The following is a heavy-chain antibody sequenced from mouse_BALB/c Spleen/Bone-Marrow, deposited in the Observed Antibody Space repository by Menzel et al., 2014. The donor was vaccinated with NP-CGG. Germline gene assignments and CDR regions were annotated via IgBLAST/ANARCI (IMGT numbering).Heavy chain of an antibody. D-gene: IGHD2-4*01. V-gene: IGHV3-2*02. CDR2: ISYSGVT. CDR3: ARSVIGAMDY. Sequence: EVKLMESGPGLVKPSQSLSLTCTVTGYSITSNYAWNWIRQFPGNKLEWMGSISYSGVTSYSPSLTSRISFTRDTSKNQFFLQLTSVTTEDTATYYCARSVIGAMDYWGQGTSVTVSS. CDR1: GYSITSNYA. J-gene: IGHJ4*01.